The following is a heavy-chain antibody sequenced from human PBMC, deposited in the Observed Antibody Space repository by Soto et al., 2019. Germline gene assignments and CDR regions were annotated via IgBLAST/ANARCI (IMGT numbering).Heavy chain of an antibody. D-gene: IGHD6-19*01. V-gene: IGHV1-18*01. Sequence: ASGKVSCRASGYTFTSYGISWVRQAPGQGLEWMGWISAYNGNTNYAQKLQGRVTMTTDTSTSTAYMELRSLRSDDTAVYYCARRGSGWSPLDYWGQGTLVTVSS. J-gene: IGHJ4*02. CDR2: ISAYNGNT. CDR3: ARRGSGWSPLDY. CDR1: GYTFTSYG.